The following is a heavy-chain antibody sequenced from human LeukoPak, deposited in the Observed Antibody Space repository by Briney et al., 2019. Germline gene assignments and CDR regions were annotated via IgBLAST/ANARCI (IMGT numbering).Heavy chain of an antibody. CDR2: ISVSGNT. CDR1: GFTLSSYA. D-gene: IGHD2-2*01. J-gene: IGHJ4*02. V-gene: IGHV3-23*01. CDR3: ARSPTSWYFDY. Sequence: GGSLRLSCAASGFTLSSYAMSWVRQGPGKGLEWVSAISVSGNTYHADSVKGRFTISRDSSKNTLYLQMNSLRAGDAAVYYCARSPTSWYFDYWGQGTLVTVSS.